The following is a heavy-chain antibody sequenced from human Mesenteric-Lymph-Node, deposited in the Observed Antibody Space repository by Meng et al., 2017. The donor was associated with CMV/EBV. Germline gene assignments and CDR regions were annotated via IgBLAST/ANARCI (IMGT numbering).Heavy chain of an antibody. J-gene: IGHJ4*02. CDR1: GFTFSSYS. D-gene: IGHD6-6*01. CDR3: ARVGVGSSSSFDY. CDR2: ISSSSSYI. Sequence: GESLKISCAASGFTFSSYSMNWVCQAPGKGLEWVSSISSSSSYIDYADSVKGRFTISRDNAKNSLYLQMNSLRAEDTAVYYCARVGVGSSSSFDYWGQGTLVTVSS. V-gene: IGHV3-21*01.